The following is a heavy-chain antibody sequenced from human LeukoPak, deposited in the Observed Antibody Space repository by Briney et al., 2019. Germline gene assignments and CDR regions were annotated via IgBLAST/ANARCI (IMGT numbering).Heavy chain of an antibody. Sequence: NPSETLSLTCAVYGGSFSGYYWSWIRQPPGKGLEWIGEINHSGSTNYNPSLKSRVTISVDTSTNQFSLKLSSVTAADTAVYYCARLVRGIYDYFDYWGQGTLVTVSS. V-gene: IGHV4-34*01. J-gene: IGHJ4*02. CDR1: GGSFSGYY. CDR2: INHSGST. CDR3: ARLVRGIYDYFDY. D-gene: IGHD3-10*01.